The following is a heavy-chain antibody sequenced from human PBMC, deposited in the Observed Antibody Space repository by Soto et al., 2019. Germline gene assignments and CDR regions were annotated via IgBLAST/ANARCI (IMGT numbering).Heavy chain of an antibody. CDR2: IIPIFGTA. CDR1: GGTFSSYA. D-gene: IGHD1-26*01. Sequence: QVQLVQSGAEVKKPGSSVKVSCKASGGTFSSYAISWVRQAPGQGLEWMGGIIPIFGTADYAQTFQGRVTITADESTSTAYMELSSLRSEGTAVYYCASHTGSSPEGRYYYGMDVWGQGTTVTVSS. J-gene: IGHJ6*02. V-gene: IGHV1-69*12. CDR3: ASHTGSSPEGRYYYGMDV.